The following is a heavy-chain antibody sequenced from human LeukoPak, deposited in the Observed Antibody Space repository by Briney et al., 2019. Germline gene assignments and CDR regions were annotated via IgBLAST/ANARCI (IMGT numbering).Heavy chain of an antibody. D-gene: IGHD3-22*01. CDR3: AKATRGTYYYDSSGYYPNVYFDY. CDR2: ISGSGGST. J-gene: IGHJ4*02. CDR1: GFTFSSYA. Sequence: GGSLRLSCAASGFTFSSYAMSWVRQAPGKGLEWVSAISGSGGSTYYADSGKGRFTISRDNSKNTLYLQMNSLRAEDTAVYYCAKATRGTYYYDSSGYYPNVYFDYWGQGTLVTVSS. V-gene: IGHV3-23*01.